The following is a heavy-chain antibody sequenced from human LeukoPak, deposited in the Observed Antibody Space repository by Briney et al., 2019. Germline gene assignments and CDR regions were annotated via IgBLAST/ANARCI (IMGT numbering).Heavy chain of an antibody. CDR3: ARWATSFDL. D-gene: IGHD5-24*01. V-gene: IGHV3-23*01. J-gene: IGHJ4*02. CDR2: ISGSGGST. CDR1: GFTFSSYA. Sequence: GGSLRLSCAASGFTFSSYAMSWVRQAPGKGLEWVSAISGSGGSTYYADSVKGRFTISRDNARNSQYLQMSNLRVEDTAIYYCARWATSFDLWGQGTLVTVSS.